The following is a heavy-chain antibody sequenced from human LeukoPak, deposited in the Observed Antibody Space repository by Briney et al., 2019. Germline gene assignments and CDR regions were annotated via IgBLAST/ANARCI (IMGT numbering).Heavy chain of an antibody. J-gene: IGHJ3*02. CDR1: GSTFSNAW. CDR3: RGSGSYYTTDDAFDI. Sequence: GGSLRLSCAASGSTFSNAWMSWVRQAPGKGLEWVGRIKSKTDGGTTDYAAPVKGRFTISRDDSKNTLYLQMNSLKTEDTAVYYCRGSGSYYTTDDAFDIWGQGTMVTVSS. V-gene: IGHV3-15*01. D-gene: IGHD3-10*01. CDR2: IKSKTDGGTT.